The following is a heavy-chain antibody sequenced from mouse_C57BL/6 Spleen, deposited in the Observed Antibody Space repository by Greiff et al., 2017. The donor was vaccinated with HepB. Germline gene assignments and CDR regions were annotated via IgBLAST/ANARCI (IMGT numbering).Heavy chain of an antibody. CDR2: IDPSDSYT. CDR3: ARSRQLRLREYFDY. CDR1: GYTFTSYW. D-gene: IGHD3-2*02. J-gene: IGHJ2*01. V-gene: IGHV1-59*01. Sequence: VQLQQPGAELVRPGTSVKLSCKASGYTFTSYWMHWVKQRPGQGLEWIGVIDPSDSYTNYNQKFKGKATLTVDTSSSTAYMQLSSLTSEDSAVYYCARSRQLRLREYFDYWGQGTTLTVSS.